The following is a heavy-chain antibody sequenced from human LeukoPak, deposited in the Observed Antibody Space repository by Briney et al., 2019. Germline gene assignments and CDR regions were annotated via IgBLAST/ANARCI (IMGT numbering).Heavy chain of an antibody. CDR3: ARDSRGEKDFDV. Sequence: PGGSLRLSCAASGISVSNDYMSWVRQAPGKGLEWVSAIYADGYTRDAASVKGRFSISRHNSKNTVYLQMDNLRPEDTAVYYCARDSRGEKDFDVWGPGTMVTVSS. J-gene: IGHJ3*01. CDR2: IYADGYT. V-gene: IGHV3-53*04. CDR1: GISVSNDY.